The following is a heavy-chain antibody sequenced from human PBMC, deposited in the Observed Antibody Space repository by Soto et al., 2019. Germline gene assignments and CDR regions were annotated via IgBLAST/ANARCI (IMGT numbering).Heavy chain of an antibody. CDR2: ISWNSGSI. J-gene: IGHJ1*01. Sequence: EVQLVESGGGLVQPGRSLRLSCAASRFTFDDYAMHWVRQATGKGLEWVSGISWNSGSIGYADSVKGRFTISRDNAKNSLYLQMNSLRAEDTALYYCANDPYGYYLCRYFQHWGQGTLVTVSS. CDR1: RFTFDDYA. V-gene: IGHV3-9*01. CDR3: ANDPYGYYLCRYFQH. D-gene: IGHD4-17*01.